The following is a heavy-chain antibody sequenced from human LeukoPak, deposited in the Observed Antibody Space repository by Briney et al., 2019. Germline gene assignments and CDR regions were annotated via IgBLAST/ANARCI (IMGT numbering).Heavy chain of an antibody. CDR3: ARGLQHVLRFLEWLPKTYYFDY. V-gene: IGHV1-8*03. D-gene: IGHD3-3*01. CDR2: MNPNSGNT. CDR1: GYTFTSYD. J-gene: IGHJ4*02. Sequence: ASVKVSCKASGYTFTSYDINWVRQATGQGLEWMGWMNPNSGNTGYAQKFQGRVIITRNTSISTAYMELSSLRSEDTAVYYCARGLQHVLRFLEWLPKTYYFDYWGQGTLVTVSS.